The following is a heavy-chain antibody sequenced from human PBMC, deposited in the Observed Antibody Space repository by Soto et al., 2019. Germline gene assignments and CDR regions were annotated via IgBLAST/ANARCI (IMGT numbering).Heavy chain of an antibody. J-gene: IGHJ4*02. CDR3: ARVNGDYFDY. D-gene: IGHD4-17*01. V-gene: IGHV4-59*01. CDR2: IYYSGST. CDR1: GGSISSYY. Sequence: XETLSLTCTVSGGSISSYYWSGIRQPPGKGLEWIGYIYYSGSTNYNPSLKSRVTISVDTSKNQFSLKLSSVTAADTAVYYCARVNGDYFDYWGQGTLVTVSS.